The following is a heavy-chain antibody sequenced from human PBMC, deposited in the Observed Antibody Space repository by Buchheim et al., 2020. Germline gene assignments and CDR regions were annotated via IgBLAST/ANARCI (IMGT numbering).Heavy chain of an antibody. CDR3: ARDWQWLVYYYYYGMDV. CDR1: GFTFSSYG. D-gene: IGHD6-19*01. CDR2: IWYDGSNK. V-gene: IGHV3-33*01. J-gene: IGHJ6*02. Sequence: QVQLVESGGGVVQPGRSLRLSCAASGFTFSSYGMHWVRQAPGKGLEWVAAIWYDGSNKYYADSVKGRFTISRDNSKNTLYLQMNSLRAEDTAVYYCARDWQWLVYYYYYGMDVWGQGTT.